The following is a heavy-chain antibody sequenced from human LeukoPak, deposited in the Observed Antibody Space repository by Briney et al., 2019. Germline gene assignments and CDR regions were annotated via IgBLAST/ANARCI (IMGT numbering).Heavy chain of an antibody. CDR3: AKDQSTGTYYYYYYMDV. J-gene: IGHJ6*03. Sequence: LTGGSLRLSCAASGFTFSSYAMSWVRQAPGKGLEWVSAISGSGGSTYYADSVKGRFTISRDNSKNTLYLQMSSLRAEDTAVYYCAKDQSTGTYYYYYYMDVWGKGTTVTVSS. D-gene: IGHD1-26*01. V-gene: IGHV3-23*01. CDR1: GFTFSSYA. CDR2: ISGSGGST.